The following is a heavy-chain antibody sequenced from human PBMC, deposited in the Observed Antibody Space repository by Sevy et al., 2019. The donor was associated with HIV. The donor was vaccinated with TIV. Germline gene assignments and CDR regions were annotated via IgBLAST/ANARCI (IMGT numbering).Heavy chain of an antibody. Sequence: GGSLRLSCAASGFTFSNYWMNWVRQAPGKGLEWVANIKQGGNEKYYVDSVKGRFTLSRDNAKNPVSLLMNSLRAEDTAVYYCARGGPLVDAALIPWGMDVWGQGTTVTVSS. V-gene: IGHV3-7*01. CDR2: IKQGGNEK. J-gene: IGHJ6*02. D-gene: IGHD5-18*01. CDR1: GFTFSNYW. CDR3: ARGGPLVDAALIPWGMDV.